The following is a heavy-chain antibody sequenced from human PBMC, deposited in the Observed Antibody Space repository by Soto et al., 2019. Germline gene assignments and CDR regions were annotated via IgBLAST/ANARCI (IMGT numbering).Heavy chain of an antibody. Sequence: ASVKVSCKASGYTFTSYAMHWVRQAPGQRLEWMGWINAGNGNTKYSQKFQGRVTITRDTSASTAYMELSSLRSEDTAVYYCARDPSQLRFLEWSPYSVWGQGTTVTVSS. CDR1: GYTFTSYA. CDR2: INAGNGNT. J-gene: IGHJ6*02. D-gene: IGHD3-3*01. CDR3: ARDPSQLRFLEWSPYSV. V-gene: IGHV1-3*01.